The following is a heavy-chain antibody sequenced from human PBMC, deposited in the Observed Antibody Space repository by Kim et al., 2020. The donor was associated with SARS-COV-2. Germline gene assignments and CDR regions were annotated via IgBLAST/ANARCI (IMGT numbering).Heavy chain of an antibody. Sequence: YADPVAGRFTTPRDNSKNTLVLQMNSLRAADTAVYYCAKDHEGYVDSLDYWGQGTLVTVSS. CDR3: AKDHEGYVDSLDY. J-gene: IGHJ4*02. D-gene: IGHD6-13*01. V-gene: IGHV3-23*01.